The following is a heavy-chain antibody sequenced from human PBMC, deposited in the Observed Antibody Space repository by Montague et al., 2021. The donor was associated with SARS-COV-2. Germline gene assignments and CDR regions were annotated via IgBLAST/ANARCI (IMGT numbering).Heavy chain of an antibody. CDR3: ARAGTITMIVVVIDAFDI. D-gene: IGHD3-22*01. Sequence: TLSLTCTVSGGSISSGGYYWSWIRRHPGKGLEWIGYIYYSGSTYYNPSLKSRVTISVDTSKNQFSLKLGSVTAADTAVYYCARAGTITMIVVVIDAFDIWGQGTMVTVSS. CDR1: GGSISSGGYY. J-gene: IGHJ3*02. CDR2: IYYSGST. V-gene: IGHV4-31*03.